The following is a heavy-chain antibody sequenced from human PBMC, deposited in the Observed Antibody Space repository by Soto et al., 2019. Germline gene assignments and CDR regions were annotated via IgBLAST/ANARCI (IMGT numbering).Heavy chain of an antibody. CDR3: AKDPLRGGGSYSHYWYFDL. Sequence: EVQLLESGGGLVQPGGSLRPSCAASGFTFSSYAMSWVRQAPGKGLEWVSSISGSGGSTYYADSVMGRFTISRDNSKNTLYLQMNRLRAEDTAVYYCAKDPLRGGGSYSHYWYFDLWGRGTLVTVSS. CDR1: GFTFSSYA. V-gene: IGHV3-23*01. D-gene: IGHD1-26*01. J-gene: IGHJ2*01. CDR2: ISGSGGST.